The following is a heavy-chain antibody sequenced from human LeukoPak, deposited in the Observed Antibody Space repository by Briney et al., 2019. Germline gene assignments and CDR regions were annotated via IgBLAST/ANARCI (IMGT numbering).Heavy chain of an antibody. J-gene: IGHJ4*01. CDR3: IREVQVRASASLGL. CDR1: GFTIIGFW. Sequence: GGSLRLSCAASGFTIIGFWMHWVRQVPGEGLVWVARMNSAGTTINYADSVKDRFTISRDNVRNTLHLQMNNLSLEDTAVYFCIREVQVRASASLGLWGRGTLVTVS. V-gene: IGHV3-74*01. CDR2: MNSAGTTI. D-gene: IGHD1-1*01.